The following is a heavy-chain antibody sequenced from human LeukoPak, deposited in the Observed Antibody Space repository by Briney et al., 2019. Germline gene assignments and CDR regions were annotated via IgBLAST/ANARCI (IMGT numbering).Heavy chain of an antibody. CDR2: ISSHSSTI. CDR1: GFTFSSYS. Sequence: GGSLRLSCAASGFTFSSYSINWVRQAPGKGLEWVSYISSHSSTIYYADSVKGRFTISRDNAKNSLYLQMNSLRAEDTAVYYCARTGGFSKYYFDYWGQGTLVTVSS. D-gene: IGHD3-16*01. CDR3: ARTGGFSKYYFDY. J-gene: IGHJ4*02. V-gene: IGHV3-48*01.